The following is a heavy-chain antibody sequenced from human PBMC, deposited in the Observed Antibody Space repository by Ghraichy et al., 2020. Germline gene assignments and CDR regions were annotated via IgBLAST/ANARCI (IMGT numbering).Heavy chain of an antibody. Sequence: GGSLRLSCAASGFTFRRYGMHWVRQAPGKGLEWLAVIWSDGSNKYYAESVKGRFTISRDNSKNTLFLQMDSLRDEDTAVYYCARDRDTSGWYGIQFYYYYRRDVWGQGTTVTVSS. V-gene: IGHV3-33*01. D-gene: IGHD6-19*01. CDR1: GFTFRRYG. CDR2: IWSDGSNK. J-gene: IGHJ6*02. CDR3: ARDRDTSGWYGIQFYYYYRRDV.